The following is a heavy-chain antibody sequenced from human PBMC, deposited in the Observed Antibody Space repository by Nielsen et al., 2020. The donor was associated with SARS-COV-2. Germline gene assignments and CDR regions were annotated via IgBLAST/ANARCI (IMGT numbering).Heavy chain of an antibody. Sequence: SVKVSCKASGGTFSSYAISWVRQAPGQGLEWMGRIIPILGIANYAQKFQGRVTITADKSTSTAYMELSSLRSEDTAVYYCARAGLAQSNYYFDYWGQGTLVTVSS. CDR1: GGTFSSYA. V-gene: IGHV1-69*04. J-gene: IGHJ4*02. D-gene: IGHD3/OR15-3a*01. CDR3: ARAGLAQSNYYFDY. CDR2: IIPILGIA.